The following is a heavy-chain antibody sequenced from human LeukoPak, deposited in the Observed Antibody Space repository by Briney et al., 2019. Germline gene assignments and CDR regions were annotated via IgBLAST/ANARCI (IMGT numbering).Heavy chain of an antibody. CDR2: ISGSGGST. Sequence: GGSLRLSCAASGFTFSSYAMSWVRQAPGKGLEWVSAISGSGGSTYYADSVKGRFTISRDNSKNTLYLQMNSLRAEDTAVYYCAAPYYHTGPQDPTDYWGRGTLVTVSS. V-gene: IGHV3-23*01. CDR1: GFTFSSYA. J-gene: IGHJ4*02. D-gene: IGHD3-10*01. CDR3: AAPYYHTGPQDPTDY.